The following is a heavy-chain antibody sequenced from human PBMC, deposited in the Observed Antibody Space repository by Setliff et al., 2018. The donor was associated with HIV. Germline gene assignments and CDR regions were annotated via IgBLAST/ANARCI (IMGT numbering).Heavy chain of an antibody. J-gene: IGHJ4*02. V-gene: IGHV4-4*07. D-gene: IGHD4-17*01. Sequence: SETLSLTCTVSGGSISSYYWSWIRQPAGKGLEWIGRVSSRGDTNYNPSLKSRVTMSVDTSKNQFSLKLTSVTASDTAVYYCTRAAAGNTGPFDLWGQGSPVTVSS. CDR3: TRAAAGNTGPFDL. CDR1: GGSISSYY. CDR2: VSSRGDT.